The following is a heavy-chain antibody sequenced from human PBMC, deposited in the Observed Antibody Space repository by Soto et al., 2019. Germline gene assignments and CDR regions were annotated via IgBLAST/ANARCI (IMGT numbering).Heavy chain of an antibody. CDR2: IYYSGST. Sequence: QVQLQESGPGLVKPSQTLSLTCTVSGGSISSGGYYWSWIRQHPGKGLEWIGYIYYSGSTYYNPSLKSRVTISVDTAKNQFSLKLSSVTAADTAVYYCARFEVIAAPGGWFDPWGQGTLVTVSS. J-gene: IGHJ5*02. V-gene: IGHV4-31*03. D-gene: IGHD6-6*01. CDR3: ARFEVIAAPGGWFDP. CDR1: GGSISSGGYY.